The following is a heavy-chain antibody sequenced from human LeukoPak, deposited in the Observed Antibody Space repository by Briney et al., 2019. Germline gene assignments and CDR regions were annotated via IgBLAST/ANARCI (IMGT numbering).Heavy chain of an antibody. J-gene: IGHJ4*02. Sequence: ASVKVSCKASGYTFTSYYMHWVRQAPGQGLEWMGIINPSGGSTNYAQKFQGRVTITADESTSTAYMELSSLRSEDTAVYYCARCTARDTAMVMADYWGQGTLVTVSS. CDR1: GYTFTSYY. CDR2: INPSGGST. D-gene: IGHD5-18*01. CDR3: ARCTARDTAMVMADY. V-gene: IGHV1-46*01.